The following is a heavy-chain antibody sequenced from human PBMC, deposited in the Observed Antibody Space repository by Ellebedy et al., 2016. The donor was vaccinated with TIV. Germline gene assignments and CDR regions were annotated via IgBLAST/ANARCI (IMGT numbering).Heavy chain of an antibody. J-gene: IGHJ4*02. CDR2: IFSSGSL. D-gene: IGHD5-18*01. Sequence: TFRSYWMSWIRQSPGKGLEWIASIFSSGSLYQNPSLQSRVTVSVDTSKDQFFLKMNSVTAADTAMYYCATQRPSLAFDLWGQGSLVTVS. V-gene: IGHV4-39*07. CDR3: ATQRPSLAFDL. CDR1: TFRSYW.